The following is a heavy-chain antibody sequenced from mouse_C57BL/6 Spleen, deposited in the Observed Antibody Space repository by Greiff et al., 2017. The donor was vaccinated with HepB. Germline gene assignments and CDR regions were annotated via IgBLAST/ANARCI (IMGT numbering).Heavy chain of an antibody. CDR3: ARSGLYFLYFDV. CDR1: GYSITSGYY. CDR2: ISYDGSN. D-gene: IGHD2-1*01. Sequence: EVQLVESGPGLVKPSQSLSLTCSVTGYSITSGYYWNWIRQFPGNKLEWMGYISYDGSNNYNPSLKNRISITRDTSKNQFFLKLNSVTTEDTATYYCARSGLYFLYFDVWGTGTTVTVSS. J-gene: IGHJ1*03. V-gene: IGHV3-6*01.